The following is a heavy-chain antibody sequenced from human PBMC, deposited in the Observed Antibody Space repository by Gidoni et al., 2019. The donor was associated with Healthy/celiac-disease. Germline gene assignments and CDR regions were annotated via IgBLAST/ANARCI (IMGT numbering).Heavy chain of an antibody. CDR1: GGSISSSSYY. D-gene: IGHD3-9*01. CDR3: ASTILDADY. V-gene: IGHV4-39*01. CDR2: IYYSGST. Sequence: QLQLQESGPGLVKPSETLSLTCTVSGGSISSSSYYWGWLRQPPGKGLEWIGSIYYSGSTYYNPSLKSRVTISVDTSKNQFSLKLSSVTAADTAVYYCASTILDADYWGQGTLVTVSS. J-gene: IGHJ4*02.